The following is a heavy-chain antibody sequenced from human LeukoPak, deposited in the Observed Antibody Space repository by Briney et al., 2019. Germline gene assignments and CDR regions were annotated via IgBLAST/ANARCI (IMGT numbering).Heavy chain of an antibody. V-gene: IGHV1-18*01. CDR2: ISAYNGNT. Sequence: ASVKVSCKASGYAFTNYGISWVRQAPGQGLEWMGWISAYNGNTNYAQKLQGRVTMTTNTSTSTAYMELRSLRSDDTAVYYCARVKNGQWLVPHHFDYWGQGTLVTVSS. J-gene: IGHJ4*02. CDR1: GYAFTNYG. CDR3: ARVKNGQWLVPHHFDY. D-gene: IGHD6-19*01.